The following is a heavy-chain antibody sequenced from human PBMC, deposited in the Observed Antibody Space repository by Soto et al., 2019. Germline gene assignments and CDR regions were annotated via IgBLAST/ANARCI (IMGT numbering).Heavy chain of an antibody. J-gene: IGHJ3*02. CDR3: ARDDAFDNENGFDM. D-gene: IGHD3-3*02. V-gene: IGHV3-33*01. CDR1: GFPFSCYG. CDR2: IVSDGSAI. Sequence: GSLRLSCAVSGFPFSCYGFHWVRQSPGKGLEWLGVIVSDGSAIYHADSLEGRFFISRDNSKDILYLQMNSLRVEDTAVYYCARDDAFDNENGFDMWGQGTMVTVSS.